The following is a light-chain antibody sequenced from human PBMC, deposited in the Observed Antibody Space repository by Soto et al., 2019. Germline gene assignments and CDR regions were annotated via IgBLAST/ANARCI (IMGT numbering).Light chain of an antibody. Sequence: EIMFTPSPGTLSLSPGERTTLSCRASQSVSSSYLAWYQQKPGQAPRLLIYGASSRATGIPDRFSGRGSGTDFTLTISRLEPEDFAVYYCQQYGSSPWTFGQGTKVDIK. CDR2: GAS. CDR1: QSVSSSY. V-gene: IGKV3-20*01. J-gene: IGKJ1*01. CDR3: QQYGSSPWT.